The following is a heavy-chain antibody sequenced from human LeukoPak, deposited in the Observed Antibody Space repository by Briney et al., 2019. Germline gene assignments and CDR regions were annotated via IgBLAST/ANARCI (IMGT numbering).Heavy chain of an antibody. J-gene: IGHJ4*02. V-gene: IGHV4-39*01. Sequence: PSETLSLTCTVSGGSISSSYYYWGWLRQPPGKELEWIGSIYFSGNTYYNPSLKSRVTISVDTSKNQFCLKLNSVTAADTAVYYCARQYGYNLWFFDYWGQGTLVTVSS. CDR1: GGSISSSYYY. CDR2: IYFSGNT. CDR3: ARQYGYNLWFFDY. D-gene: IGHD5-24*01.